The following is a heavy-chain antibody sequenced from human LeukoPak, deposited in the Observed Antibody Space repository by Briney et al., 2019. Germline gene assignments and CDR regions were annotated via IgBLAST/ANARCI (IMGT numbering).Heavy chain of an antibody. CDR1: GGSIGGYY. J-gene: IGHJ5*02. CDR2: IYYRGST. CDR3: ARESVYSGWFDQ. D-gene: IGHD1-26*01. Sequence: SETLSLTCTVSGGSIGGYYWSWIRQPPGKGLEWIGYIYYRGSTDYNPSLKSRVTISVDTSKNHFSLKLSSVTAADTAVYYCARESVYSGWFDQWGQGTLVTVSS. V-gene: IGHV4-59*01.